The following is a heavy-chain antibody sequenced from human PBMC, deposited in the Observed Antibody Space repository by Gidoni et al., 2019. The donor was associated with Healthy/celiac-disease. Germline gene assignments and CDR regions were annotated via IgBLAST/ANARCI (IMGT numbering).Heavy chain of an antibody. CDR3: ARQPRAARPDKDAFDI. Sequence: EVQLVQSGAEVKKPGESLKISCKGSGYSFTSYWIGWVRQMPGKGLEWMGIIYPGDSDTRYSPSFQGQVTISADKSISTAYLQWSSLKASDTAMYYCARQPRAARPDKDAFDIWGQGTMVTVSS. CDR1: GYSFTSYW. CDR2: IYPGDSDT. J-gene: IGHJ3*02. V-gene: IGHV5-51*01. D-gene: IGHD6-6*01.